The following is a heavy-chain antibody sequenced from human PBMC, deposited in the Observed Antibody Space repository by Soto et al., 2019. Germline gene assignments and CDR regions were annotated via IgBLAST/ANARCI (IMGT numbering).Heavy chain of an antibody. J-gene: IGHJ4*02. CDR1: GGSISSSSYY. Sequence: QLQLQESGPGLVKPSETLSLTCTVSGGSISSSSYYWGWIRQPPGKGLEWIGSIYYSGSTYYNPSLKSRVTISVDTSKNQFSLKLSSVTAADTAVYYCATTLSYDILTGYHYDFDYWGQGTLVTVSS. CDR3: ATTLSYDILTGYHYDFDY. D-gene: IGHD3-9*01. CDR2: IYYSGST. V-gene: IGHV4-39*01.